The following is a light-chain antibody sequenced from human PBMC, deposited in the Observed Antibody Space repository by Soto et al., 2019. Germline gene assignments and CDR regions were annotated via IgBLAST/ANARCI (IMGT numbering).Light chain of an antibody. Sequence: QSALTQPPSASGSPGQSVTISCTGTSSDVGGYNSVSWYQQHPGKAPKLVIYEVSKRPSGVPDRFSASKSDNTASLTVSGLQAEDEADYYCSSYAVSKNLVFGGGTQLTVL. CDR2: EVS. CDR1: SSDVGGYNS. J-gene: IGLJ2*01. CDR3: SSYAVSKNLV. V-gene: IGLV2-8*01.